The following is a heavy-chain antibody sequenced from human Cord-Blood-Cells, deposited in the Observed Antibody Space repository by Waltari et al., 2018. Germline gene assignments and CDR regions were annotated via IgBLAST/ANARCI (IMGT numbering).Heavy chain of an antibody. V-gene: IGHV1-69*01. J-gene: IGHJ4*02. CDR3: ARSGEFYYGSGIVSYFDY. CDR2: NIPSVGTA. CDR1: GGTFSRYA. Sequence: QVQLVQSGAEVKKPGSSVKVSCKASGGTFSRYAISWVRQAPGQGVEWMGGNIPSVGTANYAQKCQGGVTITADESTSTAYMELRSLRSEDTAVYYCARSGEFYYGSGIVSYFDYWGQGTLVTVSS. D-gene: IGHD3-10*01.